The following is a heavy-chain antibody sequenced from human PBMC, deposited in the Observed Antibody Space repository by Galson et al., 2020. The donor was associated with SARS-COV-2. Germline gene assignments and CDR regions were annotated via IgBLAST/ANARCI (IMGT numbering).Heavy chain of an antibody. CDR2: IFSNDEK. D-gene: IGHD3-3*01. V-gene: IGHV2-26*01. Sequence: SGPTLVKPTETLTLTCTVSGFSLSNARMGVSWIRQPPGKALEWLAHIFSNDEKSYSTSLKSRLTISKDPSKSQVVLTMTNMDPVDTATYYCARTLLRFLVWPPYYYYMDVWGKGTTVTVSS. CDR3: ARTLLRFLVWPPYYYYMDV. J-gene: IGHJ6*03. CDR1: GFSLSNARMG.